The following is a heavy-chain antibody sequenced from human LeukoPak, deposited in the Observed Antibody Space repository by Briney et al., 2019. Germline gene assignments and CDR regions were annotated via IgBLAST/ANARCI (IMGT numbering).Heavy chain of an antibody. CDR2: IASGGGANR. CDR1: GFTFSSYE. V-gene: IGHV3-48*03. CDR3: ARIGTTTRGPAGLDV. Sequence: GGSLRLSCAPPGFTFSSYEMNWVRQAPGKGLEWVSYIASGGGANRFYSESVKGRFTISRDNAKNSLYLHMNSLRAEDTGVYYCARIGTTTRGPAGLDVWGQGTTVTVSS. J-gene: IGHJ6*02. D-gene: IGHD2/OR15-2a*01.